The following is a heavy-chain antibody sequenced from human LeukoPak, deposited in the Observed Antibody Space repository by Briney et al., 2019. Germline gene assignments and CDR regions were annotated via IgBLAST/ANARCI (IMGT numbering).Heavy chain of an antibody. J-gene: IGHJ5*02. V-gene: IGHV3-48*03. D-gene: IGHD1-1*01. CDR1: GFTFSSYE. CDR2: ISSGSTI. Sequence: GGSLRLSCTASGFTFSSYEMNWVRQAPGKGLEWVSYISSGSTIYYADSVKGRFTISRDNAKNSLYLQMNSLRAEDTAVYYCARVQTGTTNWFDPWGQGTLVTVSS. CDR3: ARVQTGTTNWFDP.